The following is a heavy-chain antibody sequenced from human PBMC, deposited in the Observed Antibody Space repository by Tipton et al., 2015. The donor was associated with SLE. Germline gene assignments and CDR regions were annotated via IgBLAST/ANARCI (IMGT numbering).Heavy chain of an antibody. CDR2: ISTNGVT. CDR3: ARGWYSRNWEWWFDP. CDR1: GDSITGYY. J-gene: IGHJ5*02. Sequence: TLSLTCTVSGDSITGYYWSWIRQSPGKGLEWIGYISTNGVTKYNPSLKSRVTISLDTSKNQVSLKLTSVTAADTAVYYCARGWYSRNWEWWFDPWGQGTLVTVSS. V-gene: IGHV4-4*09. D-gene: IGHD6-13*01.